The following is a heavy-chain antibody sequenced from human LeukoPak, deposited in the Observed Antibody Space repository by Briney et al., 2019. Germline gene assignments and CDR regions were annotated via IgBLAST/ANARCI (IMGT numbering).Heavy chain of an antibody. V-gene: IGHV3-23*01. D-gene: IGHD3-22*01. CDR3: AEDYYDSSGYPGDFDY. CDR1: GFTFSSYA. J-gene: IGHJ4*02. Sequence: GGSLRLSCAASGFTFSSYAMSWVRQAPGKGLEWVSAISATGGSTYYADSVKGRFTLSRDNSKNTLYLQMNSLRAEDTAVYYCAEDYYDSSGYPGDFDYWGQGTLVTVSS. CDR2: ISATGGST.